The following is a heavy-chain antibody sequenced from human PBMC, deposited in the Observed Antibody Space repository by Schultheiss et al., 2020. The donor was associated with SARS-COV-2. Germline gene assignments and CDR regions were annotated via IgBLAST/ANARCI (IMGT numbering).Heavy chain of an antibody. V-gene: IGHV3-7*01. D-gene: IGHD3-3*01. Sequence: GESLKISCAASGFTFSSYWMSWVRQAPGKGLEWVANIKQDGSEKYYVDSVKGRFTISRDNAKNSLYLQMNSLRAEDTAVYYCARDYDFWAYWGQGTLVTVS. CDR3: ARDYDFWAY. CDR1: GFTFSSYW. CDR2: IKQDGSEK. J-gene: IGHJ4*02.